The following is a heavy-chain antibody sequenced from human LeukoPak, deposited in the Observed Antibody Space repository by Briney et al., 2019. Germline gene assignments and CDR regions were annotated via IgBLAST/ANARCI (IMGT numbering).Heavy chain of an antibody. CDR1: GFTFSNAW. V-gene: IGHV3-15*01. D-gene: IGHD3-22*01. CDR2: IKSKTDGGTT. Sequence: SGGSLRLSCAASGFTFSNAWMSWVRQAPGKGLEWVGRIKSKTDGGTTDYAAPVKGRFTISRDDSKNTLYLQMNSLKTEDTAVYYCTTERRHYNYYDSSGYYSYWGQGTLVTVSS. CDR3: TTERRHYNYYDSSGYYSY. J-gene: IGHJ4*02.